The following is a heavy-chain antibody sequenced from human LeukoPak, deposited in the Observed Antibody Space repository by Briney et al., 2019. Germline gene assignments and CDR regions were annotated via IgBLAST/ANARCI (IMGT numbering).Heavy chain of an antibody. CDR1: GFTFSSYA. D-gene: IGHD3-10*01. CDR3: VRDGAVVTSGSYPWRYFQY. V-gene: IGHV3-48*03. Sequence: GRSLRLSCAASGFTFSSYAMNWVRHAPGKGLEWVSYIGHTGSVTDYADSVKGRFTVSRDNAKNSLYLQMNTLRAEDTAVYYCVRDGAVVTSGSYPWRYFQYWGLGTLVTVSS. CDR2: IGHTGSVT. J-gene: IGHJ1*01.